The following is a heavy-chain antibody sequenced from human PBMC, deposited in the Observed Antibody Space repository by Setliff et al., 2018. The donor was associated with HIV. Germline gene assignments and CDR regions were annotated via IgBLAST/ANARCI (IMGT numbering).Heavy chain of an antibody. Sequence: PSETLSLTCSVSGGSLQGYYWSWIRQPAGKGLQWIGRIYYVGWSKYNPSLEDRVTMSVDTSNNQFSLSLTSVTAADTAVYYCARCYYDSSGPTDAFDIWGQGTVVTVSS. V-gene: IGHV4-4*07. CDR2: IYYVGWS. D-gene: IGHD3-22*01. CDR1: GGSLQGYY. CDR3: ARCYYDSSGPTDAFDI. J-gene: IGHJ3*02.